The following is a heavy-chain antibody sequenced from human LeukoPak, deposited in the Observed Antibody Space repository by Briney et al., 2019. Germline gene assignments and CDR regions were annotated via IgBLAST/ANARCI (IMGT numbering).Heavy chain of an antibody. V-gene: IGHV5-51*01. CDR1: RYSFTSYW. CDR3: ARQTTQMDIVVVPAAWDY. J-gene: IGHJ4*02. Sequence: GESLKISCKGSRYSFTSYWIGWVRQMPGKGLEWMGIIYPGDSDTRYSPSFQGQVTFSADKSIITAYLQWSSLKASDTAMYYCARQTTQMDIVVVPAAWDYWGQGTLVTVSS. CDR2: IYPGDSDT. D-gene: IGHD2-2*03.